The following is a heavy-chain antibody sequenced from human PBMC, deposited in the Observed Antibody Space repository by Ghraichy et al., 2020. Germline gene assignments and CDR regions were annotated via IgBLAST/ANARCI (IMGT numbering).Heavy chain of an antibody. V-gene: IGHV3-74*01. Sequence: GGSLRLSCAASGFTFSGYWMHWVRQGPGKGLVWVSRINNDGSDTVYADSVKGRFTISRDNAKNTLYLQMNSLRAEDTAVYYCARGLIGPDYWGQGTLVTVSS. CDR2: INNDGSDT. D-gene: IGHD3-16*01. J-gene: IGHJ4*02. CDR3: ARGLIGPDY. CDR1: GFTFSGYW.